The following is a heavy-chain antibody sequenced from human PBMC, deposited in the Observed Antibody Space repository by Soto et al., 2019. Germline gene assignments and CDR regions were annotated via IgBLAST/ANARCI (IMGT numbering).Heavy chain of an antibody. D-gene: IGHD3-22*01. V-gene: IGHV4-39*01. J-gene: IGHJ4*02. CDR2: INHSGST. Sequence: QLQLQESGPGLVKPSETLSLTCRVSDGSMKSDSSYWGWIRQPPGKGLEWIGVINHSGSTYHNLSLKGRVTMSVDASRTQFSLKLTSMTAADTAVYYCARLGGYVSVGYYYLWDSWGQGTLVTVSS. CDR1: DGSMKSDSSY. CDR3: ARLGGYVSVGYYYLWDS.